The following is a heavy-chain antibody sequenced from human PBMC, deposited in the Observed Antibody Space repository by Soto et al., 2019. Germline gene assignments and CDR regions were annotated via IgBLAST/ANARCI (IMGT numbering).Heavy chain of an antibody. J-gene: IGHJ4*02. CDR3: AKDKVCSGGSCYYDY. V-gene: IGHV3-23*01. CDR1: GFTFSSYT. CDR2: INGGGGST. Sequence: EVQLLEAGGDLIQPGGSLSLSCAASGFTFSSYTMTWVRRAPGKGLEWVSAINGGGGSTYYTDSVKGRFTISRDNSKDTLYLQMNSLRAEDTAVYYCAKDKVCSGGSCYYDYWGQGTLVTVSS. D-gene: IGHD2-15*01.